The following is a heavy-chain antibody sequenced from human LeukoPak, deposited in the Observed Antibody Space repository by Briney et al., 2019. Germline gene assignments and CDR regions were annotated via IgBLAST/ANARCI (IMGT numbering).Heavy chain of an antibody. CDR2: INPNSGGT. D-gene: IGHD3-22*01. V-gene: IGHV1-2*02. J-gene: IGHJ4*02. CDR3: ARGSVVVILNGLYDY. CDR1: GYTFTGYY. Sequence: GASVKVSCKASGYTFTGYYMHWVRQAPGQGLEWMGWINPNSGGTNYAQKFQGRVTMTRDTSISTAYMELSRLRSDDTAVYYCARGSVVVILNGLYDYWGQGTLVTVSS.